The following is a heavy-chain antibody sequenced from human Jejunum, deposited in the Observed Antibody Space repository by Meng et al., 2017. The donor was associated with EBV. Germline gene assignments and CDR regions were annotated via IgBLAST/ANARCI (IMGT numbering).Heavy chain of an antibody. Sequence: QVHLVQSGAEVKKPGAPAKCPCKASGYTFTGYYIHWVRQAPGQGLEWMGRINPNSGGTTYAQKFQGRVTMTGDTSISTAYMELSSLRSDDTAVYYCARDVAAAGSHNWFDPWGQGTLVTVSS. CDR2: INPNSGGT. J-gene: IGHJ5*02. V-gene: IGHV1-2*06. CDR3: ARDVAAAGSHNWFDP. CDR1: GYTFTGYY. D-gene: IGHD6-13*01.